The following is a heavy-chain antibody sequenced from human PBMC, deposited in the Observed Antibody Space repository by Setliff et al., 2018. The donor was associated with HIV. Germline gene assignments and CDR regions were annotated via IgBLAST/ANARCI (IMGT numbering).Heavy chain of an antibody. J-gene: IGHJ5*02. CDR3: ARDRHSSGLGSYGP. CDR1: GGSFGVYR. D-gene: IGHD3-10*01. CDR2: IDSSGTT. Sequence: SETLSLTCTMSGGSFGVYRWSWIRQPAGRGLEWVGRIDSSGTTDYKPSLQGRVAISVDTSRNQFSLRLTSVTAADTAVYFCARDRHSSGLGSYGPWGPGILVTVSS. V-gene: IGHV4-4*07.